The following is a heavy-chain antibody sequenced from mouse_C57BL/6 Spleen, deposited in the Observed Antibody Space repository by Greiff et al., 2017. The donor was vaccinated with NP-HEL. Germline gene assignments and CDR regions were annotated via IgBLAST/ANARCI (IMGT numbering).Heavy chain of an antibody. Sequence: VKLQESGPELVKPGASVKISCKASGYAFSSSWMNWVKQRPGKGLEWIGRIYPGDGDTNYNGKFKGKATLTADKSSSTAYMQLSSLTSEDSAVYFCARMDFSYWYFDVWGTGTTVTVSS. CDR2: IYPGDGDT. CDR1: GYAFSSSW. V-gene: IGHV1-82*01. J-gene: IGHJ1*03. CDR3: ARMDFSYWYFDV.